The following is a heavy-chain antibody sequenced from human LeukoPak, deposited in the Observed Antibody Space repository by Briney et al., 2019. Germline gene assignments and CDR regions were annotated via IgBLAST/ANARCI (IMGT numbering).Heavy chain of an antibody. CDR1: GGSISSGSYY. J-gene: IGHJ3*02. CDR2: IYTSGST. D-gene: IGHD1-26*01. Sequence: SQTLSLTCTVSGGSISSGSYYWSWIRQPAGKGLEWIGRIYTSGSTNYNPSLKSRVTISVDTSKNQFSLKLSSVTAADTAVYYCARASLRLWAPFDIWGQGTMVTVSS. CDR3: ARASLRLWAPFDI. V-gene: IGHV4-61*02.